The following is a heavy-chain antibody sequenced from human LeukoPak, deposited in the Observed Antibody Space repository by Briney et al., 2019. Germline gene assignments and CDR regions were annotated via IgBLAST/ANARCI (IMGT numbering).Heavy chain of an antibody. CDR2: ISSSGSTI. CDR3: AREVVGTTSELDY. D-gene: IGHD1-26*01. CDR1: GFTFSSYE. J-gene: IGHJ4*02. Sequence: PGGSLRLSCAASGFTFSSYEMNWVRQAPGKGLEWISYISSSGSTIYYADSVKGRFTISRDNAKNSLYLQMNSLRAEDMAVYYCAREVVGTTSELDYWGQGTLVTVSS. V-gene: IGHV3-48*03.